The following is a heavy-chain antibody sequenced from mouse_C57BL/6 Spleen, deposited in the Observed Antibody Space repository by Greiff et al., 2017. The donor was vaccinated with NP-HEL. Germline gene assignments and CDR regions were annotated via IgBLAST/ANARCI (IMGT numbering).Heavy chain of an antibody. D-gene: IGHD2-1*01. CDR1: GFSFNTYA. CDR2: IRSKSNNYAT. Sequence: EVHLVESGGGLVQPKGSLKLSCAASGFSFNTYAMNWVRQAPGKGLEWVARIRSKSNNYATYYADSVKDRFTISRDDSESMLYLQMNNLKTEDTAMYYCVTYGNYDAAYWGQGTLVTVSA. CDR3: VTYGNYDAAY. J-gene: IGHJ3*01. V-gene: IGHV10-1*01.